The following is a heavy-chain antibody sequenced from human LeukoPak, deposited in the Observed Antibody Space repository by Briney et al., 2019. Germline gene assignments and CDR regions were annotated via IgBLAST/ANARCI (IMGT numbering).Heavy chain of an antibody. D-gene: IGHD4-17*01. CDR1: GFTFDDYT. Sequence: GGSLRLSCAASGFTFDDYTMHWVRQAPGKGLEWVSLISWDGGSTYYADSVKGRFTISRENSKNSLYLQMNSLRTEDTALYYCAKEQDPQHYGERASELDYWGQGTLVTVSS. CDR3: AKEQDPQHYGERASELDY. CDR2: ISWDGGST. V-gene: IGHV3-43*01. J-gene: IGHJ4*02.